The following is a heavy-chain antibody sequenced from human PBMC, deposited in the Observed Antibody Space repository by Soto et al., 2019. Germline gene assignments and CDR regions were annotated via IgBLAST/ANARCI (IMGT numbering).Heavy chain of an antibody. CDR1: GYTFTAYY. CDR2: VNPNSGGT. D-gene: IGHD6-6*01. J-gene: IGHJ4*01. V-gene: IGHV1-2*02. CDR3: ARSIAARRTVDY. Sequence: ASVKVSCKASGYTFTAYYMHWVRRAPGQGLEWMGWVNPNSGGTNYAQKFQGRVTMTRDTSITTAYMELSRLRSDDTAVYYCARSIAARRTVDYWGQGTLVTVSS.